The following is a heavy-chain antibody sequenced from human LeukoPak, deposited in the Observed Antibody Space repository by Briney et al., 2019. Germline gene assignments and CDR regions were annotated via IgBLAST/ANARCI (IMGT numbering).Heavy chain of an antibody. V-gene: IGHV3-30*03. CDR3: ARQSIAARRSFDY. D-gene: IGHD6-6*01. Sequence: GGSLRLSCAASGITFSDHVMHWVRQAPGKGLEWVASISHDGRNKYYSDSVKGRFTISRDNSKNTLYLQMNSLRAEDTAVYYCARQSIAARRSFDYWGQGTLVTVSS. CDR2: ISHDGRNK. J-gene: IGHJ4*02. CDR1: GITFSDHV.